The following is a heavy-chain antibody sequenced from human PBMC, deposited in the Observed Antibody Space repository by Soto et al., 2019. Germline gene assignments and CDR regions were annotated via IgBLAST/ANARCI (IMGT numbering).Heavy chain of an antibody. D-gene: IGHD3-3*01. CDR2: IYYSGST. CDR3: ARFSPGSGYRANNWCDP. J-gene: IGHJ5*02. Sequence: QVQLQESGPGLVKPSQTLSLTCTVSGGSISSGDYYWSWIRQPPGKVLAWIGYIYYSGSTYYNPSLKSRVTISVDTSKNQFSLKLSSVTAADTAVDYCARFSPGSGYRANNWCDPWGQGTLVTVSA. CDR1: GGSISSGDYY. V-gene: IGHV4-30-4*01.